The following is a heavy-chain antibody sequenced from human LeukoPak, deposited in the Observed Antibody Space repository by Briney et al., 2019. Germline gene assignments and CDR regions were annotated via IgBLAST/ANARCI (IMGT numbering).Heavy chain of an antibody. CDR1: GFTFDDYG. Sequence: GGSLRLSCAASGFTFDDYGMSWVRQAPGKGLEWVSGINWSGGSTGYADSVKGRFTISRDNAKNSLYLQMNSLTAADTAVYYCARSDGYGLVGIWGQGTMVTVSS. J-gene: IGHJ3*02. D-gene: IGHD3-10*01. CDR3: ARSDGYGLVGI. CDR2: INWSGGST. V-gene: IGHV3-20*04.